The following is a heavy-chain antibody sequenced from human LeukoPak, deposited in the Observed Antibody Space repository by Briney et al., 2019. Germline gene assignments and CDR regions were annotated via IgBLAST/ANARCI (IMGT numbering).Heavy chain of an antibody. V-gene: IGHV1-69*05. CDR3: ARARSPSSGYLLRDHNWFDP. D-gene: IGHD3-22*01. CDR2: IIPIFGTE. J-gene: IGHJ5*02. Sequence: SVKVSCKASGGTFSSYVISWVRQAPGQGLEWMGGIIPIFGTENYAQKFQGRVTITTDESTSTAYMELSSLRSEDTAVYYCARARSPSSGYLLRDHNWFDPWGQGTLVTVSS. CDR1: GGTFSSYV.